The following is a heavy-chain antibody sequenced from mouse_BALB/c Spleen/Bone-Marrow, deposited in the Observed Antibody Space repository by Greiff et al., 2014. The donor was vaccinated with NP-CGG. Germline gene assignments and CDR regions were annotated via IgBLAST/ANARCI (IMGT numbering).Heavy chain of an antibody. J-gene: IGHJ4*01. V-gene: IGHV1S29*02. CDR1: GYTFTDYN. CDR3: AITTLYAMDY. Sequence: VQLQQSGPGLVKPGASVKISCKAPGYTFTDYNMHWVKQSHGKSLEWIGYIYPYNGGTGYNQKFKSKATLTVDNSSSTAYMELRSLTSEDSAVYYCAITTLYAMDYWGQGTSVTVSS. CDR2: IYPYNGGT. D-gene: IGHD2-12*01.